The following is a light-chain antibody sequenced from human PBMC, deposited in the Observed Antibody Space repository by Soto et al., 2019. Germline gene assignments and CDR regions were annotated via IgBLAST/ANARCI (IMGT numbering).Light chain of an antibody. J-gene: IGLJ2*01. V-gene: IGLV1-44*01. CDR3: AAWDDSLNGLV. Sequence: QSVLTQPPSASGTPGQRVTISCSGSSSNIGSNTVNWYQQLPETAPKLLIYSNNQRPSGVPDRFSGSKSGTSASLAISGLQSEDEADYYCAAWDDSLNGLVFGGGTKLIVL. CDR2: SNN. CDR1: SSNIGSNT.